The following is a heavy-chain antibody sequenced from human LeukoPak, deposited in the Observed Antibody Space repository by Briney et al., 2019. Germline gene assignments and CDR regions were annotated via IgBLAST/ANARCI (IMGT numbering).Heavy chain of an antibody. CDR2: INPNSGGT. CDR1: GYTFTGYY. V-gene: IGHV1-2*02. J-gene: IGHJ4*02. CDR3: ARGGGVVAAAVYDY. D-gene: IGHD6-13*01. Sequence: ASVTVSFKASGYTFTGYYMHWVRQAPGQGLEWMGWINPNSGGTNYAQKFQGRVTMTRDTSISTAYMELSRLRSDDTAVYYCARGGGVVAAAVYDYWGQGTLVTVSS.